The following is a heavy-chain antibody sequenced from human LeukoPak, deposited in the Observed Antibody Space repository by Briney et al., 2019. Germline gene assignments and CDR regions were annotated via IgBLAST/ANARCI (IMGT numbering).Heavy chain of an antibody. D-gene: IGHD4/OR15-4a*01. CDR1: GFTVSSNS. Sequence: GGSLRLSCTVSGFTVSSNSMSWVRQAPGKGLEWVSFIYSYNTHYSHSLNGQFTSSRDNSKNTLYLQMNSLRAEDTAVYYCARRAGAYSHPYDYWGQGTLVTVSS. CDR3: ARRAGAYSHPYDY. V-gene: IGHV3-53*01. CDR2: IYSYNT. J-gene: IGHJ4*02.